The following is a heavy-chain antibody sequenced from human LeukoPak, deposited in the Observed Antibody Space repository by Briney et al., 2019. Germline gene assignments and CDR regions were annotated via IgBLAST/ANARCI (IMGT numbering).Heavy chain of an antibody. CDR1: GGTFSSYA. Sequence: SVKVSCKASGGTFSSYAISWVRQAPGQGLEWMGGIIPTFGTANYAQKFQGRVTITADESTSTAYMELSSLRSEDTAVYYCARGVAYGSGSCYKYYFDYWGQGTLVTVSS. J-gene: IGHJ4*02. V-gene: IGHV1-69*13. D-gene: IGHD3-10*01. CDR2: IIPTFGTA. CDR3: ARGVAYGSGSCYKYYFDY.